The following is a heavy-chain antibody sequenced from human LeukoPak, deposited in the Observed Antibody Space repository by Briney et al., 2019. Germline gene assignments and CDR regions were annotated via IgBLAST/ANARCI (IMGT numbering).Heavy chain of an antibody. J-gene: IGHJ4*02. CDR1: GFTFSSYA. V-gene: IGHV3-23*01. D-gene: IGHD1-1*01. Sequence: GGSLRLSCAASGFTFSSYAMSWVRQAPGKGLEWVSAISGSGGSTYYADSVEGRFTISRDNSKNTLYLQMNSPRAEDTAVYYCAKDLRAYDVKFDYWGQGTLVTVSS. CDR2: ISGSGGST. CDR3: AKDLRAYDVKFDY.